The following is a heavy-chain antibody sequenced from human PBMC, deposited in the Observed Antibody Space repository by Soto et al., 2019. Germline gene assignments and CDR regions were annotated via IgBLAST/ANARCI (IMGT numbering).Heavy chain of an antibody. CDR1: GFTFSSYE. V-gene: IGHV3-48*03. CDR3: ARGSPFITMIVVVIRPPDY. Sequence: QSGGSLRLSCAASGFTFSSYEMNWVRQAPGKGLEWVSYISSSGSTIYYADSVKGRFTISRDNAKNSLYLQMNSLRAEDTAVYYCARGSPFITMIVVVIRPPDYWGQGTLVTVSS. J-gene: IGHJ4*02. D-gene: IGHD3-22*01. CDR2: ISSSGSTI.